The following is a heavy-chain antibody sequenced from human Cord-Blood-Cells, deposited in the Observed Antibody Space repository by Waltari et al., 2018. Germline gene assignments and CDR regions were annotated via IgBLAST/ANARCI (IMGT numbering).Heavy chain of an antibody. CDR3: ARAIFGVVIDY. Sequence: EVQLVESGGGLVQPGGSLRLSCATSGFTFSSYWMSWVRQAPGKGMEWVANIKQDGSEKYYVDSVKGRFTISRDNAKNSLYLQMNSLRAEDTAVYYCARAIFGVVIDYWGQGTLVTVSS. D-gene: IGHD3-3*01. CDR2: IKQDGSEK. CDR1: GFTFSSYW. V-gene: IGHV3-7*01. J-gene: IGHJ4*02.